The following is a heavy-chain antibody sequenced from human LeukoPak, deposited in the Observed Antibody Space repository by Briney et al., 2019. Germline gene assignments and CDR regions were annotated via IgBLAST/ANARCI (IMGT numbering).Heavy chain of an antibody. CDR3: ARGWDYDSGGRPTAYVY. CDR2: IIPLFGTA. Sequence: SVKVSCKASGGSFSNYAISWVRQAPGQGLEWMGGIIPLFGTANYAQKFQGRVTITADESTSTAYMELSSLKSEDTAVYYCARGWDYDSGGRPTAYVYWGQGTLVIVSS. V-gene: IGHV1-69*13. J-gene: IGHJ4*02. D-gene: IGHD3-22*01. CDR1: GGSFSNYA.